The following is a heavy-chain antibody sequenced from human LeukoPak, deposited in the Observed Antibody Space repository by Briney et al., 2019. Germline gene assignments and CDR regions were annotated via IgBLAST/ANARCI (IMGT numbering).Heavy chain of an antibody. CDR3: AKGTTDYGSGYGMDV. D-gene: IGHD3-10*01. CDR1: GFTFRNFG. Sequence: GGSLRLSCVVSGFTFRNFGMNWVRQAPGKGLEWVSAVSGVSIGGSTFYADSVKGRFTISRDNYKNMLYLQMNSLGVEDTAIYYCAKGTTDYGSGYGMDVWGKGTTVTVSS. CDR2: VSGVSIGGST. V-gene: IGHV3-23*01. J-gene: IGHJ6*04.